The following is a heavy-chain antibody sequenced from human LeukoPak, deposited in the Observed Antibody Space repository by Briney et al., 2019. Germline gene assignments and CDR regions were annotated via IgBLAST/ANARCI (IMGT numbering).Heavy chain of an antibody. CDR2: IKQDGSEK. CDR1: GFTFSSFW. J-gene: IGHJ4*02. V-gene: IGHV3-7*03. D-gene: IGHD1-1*01. Sequence: GGSLRLSCAASGFTFSSFWMSWVRQAPGKGLAWVANIKQDGSEKYFVDSVKGRFTISRDNAKNSLYLQMRSLRAEDTAVYYCARGGSRHPSPEDYWGRGTLVTVSS. CDR3: ARGGSRHPSPEDY.